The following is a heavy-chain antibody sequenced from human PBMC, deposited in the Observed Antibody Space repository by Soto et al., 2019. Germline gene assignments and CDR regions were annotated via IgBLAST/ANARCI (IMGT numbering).Heavy chain of an antibody. D-gene: IGHD3-22*01. CDR1: GFTFDDYT. Sequence: PGGSLRLSCAASGFTFDDYTMHWVRQAPGKGLEWVSLISWDGGSTYYADSVKGRFTISRDNSKNSLYLQMNSLRAEDTALYYCARALTYYYDSSGLNDAFEIWGQGTMVTGSS. CDR3: ARALTYYYDSSGLNDAFEI. V-gene: IGHV3-43*01. J-gene: IGHJ3*02. CDR2: ISWDGGST.